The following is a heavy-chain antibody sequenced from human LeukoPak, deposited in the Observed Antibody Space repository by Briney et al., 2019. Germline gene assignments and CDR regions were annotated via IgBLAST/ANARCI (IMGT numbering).Heavy chain of an antibody. CDR1: GFTFSSYA. J-gene: IGHJ4*02. CDR3: ARRPMVGATSSFDY. Sequence: GGSLRLSCAASGFTFSSYAMNWVRQAPGKGLEWVSYISSSSSTIYYADSVKGRFTISRDNAKNSLYLQMNSLRAEDTAVYYCARRPMVGATSSFDYWGQGTLVTVSS. V-gene: IGHV3-48*01. D-gene: IGHD1-26*01. CDR2: ISSSSSTI.